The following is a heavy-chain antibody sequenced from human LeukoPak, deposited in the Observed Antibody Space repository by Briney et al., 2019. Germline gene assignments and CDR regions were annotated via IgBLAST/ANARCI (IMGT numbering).Heavy chain of an antibody. D-gene: IGHD1-26*01. CDR2: ISGSGGST. CDR3: ARDEVGVGATHDY. CDR1: GFTFSSYA. J-gene: IGHJ4*02. Sequence: GGSLRLSCAASGFTFSSYAMSWVRQAPGKGLESVSAISGSGGSTYYADSVKGRFTISRDNAKNTLYLQMNSLRAEDTAVYYCARDEVGVGATHDYWGQGTLVTVSS. V-gene: IGHV3-23*01.